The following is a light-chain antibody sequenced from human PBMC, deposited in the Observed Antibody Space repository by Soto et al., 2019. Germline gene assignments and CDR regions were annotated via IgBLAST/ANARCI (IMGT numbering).Light chain of an antibody. Sequence: SVLTQPASVSGSPGQSITISCTGSSSDVARYNRVSWYQHHPGKAPRLIIYDVGSSVVSHRFSGSRSGDAASLTISGLQAEDEAYYYCGSYRSDNTYVFGTGTKVTVL. CDR2: DVG. V-gene: IGLV2-14*01. CDR1: SSDVARYNR. CDR3: GSYRSDNTYV. J-gene: IGLJ1*01.